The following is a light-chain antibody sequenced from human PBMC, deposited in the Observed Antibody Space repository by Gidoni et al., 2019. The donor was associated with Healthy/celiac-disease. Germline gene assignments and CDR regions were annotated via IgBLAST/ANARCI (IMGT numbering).Light chain of an antibody. CDR1: QTISNN. CDR3: QQYNNWPASYT. CDR2: GAS. V-gene: IGKV3-15*01. J-gene: IGKJ2*01. Sequence: IVLMQSLATLSVSAREGATLSCRASQTISNNLVWYQQKPGPAPRLLIYGASTSATGFPARFSGSGSGTEFALTISSLQSEDFAVYYCQQYNNWPASYTFGQGTKLEIK.